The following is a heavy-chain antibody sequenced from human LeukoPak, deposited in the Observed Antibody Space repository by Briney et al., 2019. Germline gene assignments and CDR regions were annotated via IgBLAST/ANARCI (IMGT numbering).Heavy chain of an antibody. V-gene: IGHV3-33*01. J-gene: IGHJ4*02. Sequence: GRSLRLSCAASGFTFSSYGMHWVRQAPGKGLEWVAAIWYDGSNKYYADSVKGRFTISRDNSKNTLYLQMNSLRAEDTAVYYCARDLRRGTFDYWGQGTLVTVSS. D-gene: IGHD1-1*01. CDR3: ARDLRRGTFDY. CDR2: IWYDGSNK. CDR1: GFTFSSYG.